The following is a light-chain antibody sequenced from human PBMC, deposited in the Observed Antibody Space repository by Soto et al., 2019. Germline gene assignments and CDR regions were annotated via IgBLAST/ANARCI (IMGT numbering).Light chain of an antibody. CDR2: GNN. CDR3: QSFDSRLSGSI. V-gene: IGLV1-40*01. J-gene: IGLJ2*01. Sequence: QSVLTQPPSVSGAPGQRVTISCSGTSSNIGAGYDVHWYQQLPGTAPKLLIYGNNNRPSGVPDRVSGSKSDTSASLAITGLQAEDEANYYCQSFDSRLSGSIFGGGTKVTVL. CDR1: SSNIGAGYD.